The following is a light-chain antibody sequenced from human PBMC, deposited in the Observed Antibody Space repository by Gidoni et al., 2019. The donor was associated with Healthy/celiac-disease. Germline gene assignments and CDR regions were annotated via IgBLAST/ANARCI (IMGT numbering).Light chain of an antibody. CDR3: QQYNNWPPWT. Sequence: EIVMPRSPATLSVSPGERATLSCRASQSVSSNLAWYQQQPGQAPRLLIYGASTRATGIPARFSGSGSGTAFTLIISSLQSEDFAVYYCQQYNNWPPWTFXXXTKVEIK. V-gene: IGKV3-15*01. CDR2: GAS. CDR1: QSVSSN. J-gene: IGKJ1*01.